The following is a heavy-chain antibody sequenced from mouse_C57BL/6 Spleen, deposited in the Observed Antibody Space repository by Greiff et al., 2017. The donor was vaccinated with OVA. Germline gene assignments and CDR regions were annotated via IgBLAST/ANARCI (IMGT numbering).Heavy chain of an antibody. D-gene: IGHD1-1*01. CDR3: ARSATVVDRDD. Sequence: QVQLQQSGAELARPGASVKLSCKASGYTFTSYGISWVKQSTGQGLEWIGEICPRSGNTYYNEKFKGKATLTADKSSSTAYMELGSLTSEDSAVYFSARSATVVDRDDWGKGTTLTVSS. J-gene: IGHJ2*01. CDR2: ICPRSGNT. V-gene: IGHV1-81*01. CDR1: GYTFTSYG.